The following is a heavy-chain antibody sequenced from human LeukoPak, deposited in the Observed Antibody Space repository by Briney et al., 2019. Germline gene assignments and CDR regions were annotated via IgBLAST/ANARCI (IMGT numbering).Heavy chain of an antibody. CDR2: INHSGST. V-gene: IGHV4-34*01. CDR1: GGSFSGYY. D-gene: IGHD3-16*02. Sequence: SETLSLTCAVYGGSFSGYYWSWIRQPPGKGLEWIGEINHSGSTNYNPSLKSRVTISVDTSKNQFSLKLSSVTAADTAVYYCARPQNRGYDYVWGSYRYPFSYWGQGTLVTVSS. CDR3: ARPQNRGYDYVWGSYRYPFSY. J-gene: IGHJ4*02.